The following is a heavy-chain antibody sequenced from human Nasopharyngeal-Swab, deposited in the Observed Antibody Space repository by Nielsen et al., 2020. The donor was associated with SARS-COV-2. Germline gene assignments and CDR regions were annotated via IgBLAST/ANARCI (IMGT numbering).Heavy chain of an antibody. V-gene: IGHV1-18*01. CDR2: ISVYTGHT. CDR3: ARGTDHLESVGGY. J-gene: IGHJ4*02. D-gene: IGHD3-16*01. Sequence: ASVKVSCKTSGYSFKNYGIYWVRQAPGQGLEGMGWISVYTGHTKYAQNLQGRVTITTDTSTSTAYMELRSLRSDDTAVYYCARGTDHLESVGGYWGQGTLVTVSS. CDR1: GYSFKNYG.